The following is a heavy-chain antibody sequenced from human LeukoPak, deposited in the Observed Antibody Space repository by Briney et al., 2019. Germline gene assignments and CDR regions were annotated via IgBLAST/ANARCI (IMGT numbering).Heavy chain of an antibody. CDR2: IFNSGST. CDR3: ARHGGGYSYDY. CDR1: GGSISSYY. D-gene: IGHD5-18*01. J-gene: IGHJ4*02. V-gene: IGHV4-59*08. Sequence: PSETLSLTCTVSGGSISSYYWSWIRQPPGKGLELIGYIFNSGSTNYNPSLKSRVTISLDTSKNQFSLKPSPVTAADTAVYYCARHGGGYSYDYWGQGTLVTVSS.